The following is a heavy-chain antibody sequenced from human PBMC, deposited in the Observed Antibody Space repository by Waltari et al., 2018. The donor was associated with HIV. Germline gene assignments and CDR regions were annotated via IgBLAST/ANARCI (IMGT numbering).Heavy chain of an antibody. D-gene: IGHD3-10*01. CDR3: ARDYGSGSYYNY. CDR2: INWNGGST. Sequence: ELQLVESGGGVVRPGGSLRLPCVAPGFNFDDHGMSWVRQAPGKGLEWVSGINWNGGSTGYADAVKGRFSISRDNAKNSLYLQMNSLRAEDTALYYCARDYGSGSYYNYWGQGTLVTVSS. J-gene: IGHJ4*02. V-gene: IGHV3-20*04. CDR1: GFNFDDHG.